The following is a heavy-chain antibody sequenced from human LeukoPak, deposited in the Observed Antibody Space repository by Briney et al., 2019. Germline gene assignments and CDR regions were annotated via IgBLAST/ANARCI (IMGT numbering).Heavy chain of an antibody. J-gene: IGHJ4*02. V-gene: IGHV3-30-3*01. CDR1: GFTFSSYA. Sequence: PGGSLRLSCAASGFTFSSYAMHWVRQAPGKGLEWVAVISYDGSNKYYADSVKGRFTISRDNSKNTLYLQMNSLRAEDTAVYYCARDPGSQSVDYWGQGTLVTVSS. CDR2: ISYDGSNK. CDR3: ARDPGSQSVDY.